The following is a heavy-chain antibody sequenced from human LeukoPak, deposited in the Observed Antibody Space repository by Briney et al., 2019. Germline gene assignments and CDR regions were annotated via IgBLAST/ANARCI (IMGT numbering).Heavy chain of an antibody. J-gene: IGHJ6*03. Sequence: GGSLRLSCAASGFTFSSYGMHWVRQAPGKGLEWVAVIWYGGSNKYYADSVKGRFTISRDNSKNTLYLQMNSLRAEDTAVYYCAKVGRLGSSPKLLWRGPMDVWGKGTTVTVSS. CDR1: GFTFSSYG. CDR2: IWYGGSNK. D-gene: IGHD2-21*01. CDR3: AKVGRLGSSPKLLWRGPMDV. V-gene: IGHV3-30*02.